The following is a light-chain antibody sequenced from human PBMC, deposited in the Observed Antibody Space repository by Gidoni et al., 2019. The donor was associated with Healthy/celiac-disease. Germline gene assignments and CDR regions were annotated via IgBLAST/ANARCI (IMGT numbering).Light chain of an antibody. CDR3: QQYNNWPPA. CDR2: GAS. CDR1: QSVSRN. Sequence: EIVITQSPATLSVSPGERATLSCRASQSVSRNLAWYQQKPGQAPRPLIYGASTRATGIPASFSGRGSGTEFTLTISSLQSEDFAVYYCQQYNNWPPAFGGGTKVEIK. J-gene: IGKJ4*01. V-gene: IGKV3-15*01.